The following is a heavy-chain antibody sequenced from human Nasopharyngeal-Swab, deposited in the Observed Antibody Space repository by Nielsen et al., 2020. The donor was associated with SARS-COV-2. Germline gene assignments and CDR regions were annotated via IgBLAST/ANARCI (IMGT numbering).Heavy chain of an antibody. Sequence: SLKISCAASGFTFDDYAMRWVRQAPGKGLEWVSGISWNSGGIGYADSVKGRFTISRDNAKNSPYLQMNSLRAEDTALYYCAKAYCSSTSFYHYYDYWGQGTLVTVSS. V-gene: IGHV3-9*01. CDR3: AKAYCSSTSFYHYYDY. CDR1: GFTFDDYA. J-gene: IGHJ4*02. CDR2: ISWNSGGI. D-gene: IGHD2-2*01.